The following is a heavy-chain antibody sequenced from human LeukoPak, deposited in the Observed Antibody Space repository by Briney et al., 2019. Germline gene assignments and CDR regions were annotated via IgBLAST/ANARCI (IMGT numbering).Heavy chain of an antibody. CDR2: IIPIFGTA. CDR3: AREAARLGYYYYYYMDV. V-gene: IGHV1-69*01. Sequence: SVKVSCKASGGTVSSYAISWVRQAPGQGLEWMGGIIPIFGTANYAQKFQGRVTITADESTSTAYMELSSLRSEDTAVYHCAREAARLGYYYYYYMDVWGKGTTVTVSS. CDR1: GGTVSSYA. J-gene: IGHJ6*03. D-gene: IGHD6-6*01.